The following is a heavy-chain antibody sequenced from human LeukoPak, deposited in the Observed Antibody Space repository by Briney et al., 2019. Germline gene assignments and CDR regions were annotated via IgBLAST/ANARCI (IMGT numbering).Heavy chain of an antibody. V-gene: IGHV1-8*01. D-gene: IGHD1-26*01. J-gene: IGHJ5*02. CDR3: ARGQFIKKSGSSKRFDWFDP. Sequence: GASVKVSCKVSGYTLTELSMHWVRQAPGKGLEWMGWMNPNSGNTGYAQKFQGRVTMTRNTSISTAYMELSSLRSEDTAVYYCARGQFIKKSGSSKRFDWFDPWGQGTLVTVSS. CDR1: GYTLTELS. CDR2: MNPNSGNT.